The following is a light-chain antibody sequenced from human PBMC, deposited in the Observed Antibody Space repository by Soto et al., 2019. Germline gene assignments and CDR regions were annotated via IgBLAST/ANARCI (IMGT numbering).Light chain of an antibody. CDR1: QSVSSSY. CDR2: YAS. Sequence: EIVLTQSPGTLSLSPGERATLSCRASQSVSSSYLAWYQQKPGQAPRLLIYYASTGATVNPARFTVSGYGTDFTLTINSLRSEDVAVYYCQQFHRWPVTFGGGAKVEI. J-gene: IGKJ4*01. V-gene: IGKV3-20*01. CDR3: QQFHRWPVT.